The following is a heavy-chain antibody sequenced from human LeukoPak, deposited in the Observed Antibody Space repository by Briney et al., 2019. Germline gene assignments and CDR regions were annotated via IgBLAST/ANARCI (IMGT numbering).Heavy chain of an antibody. Sequence: GGSLRLSCAASGFTFSSYSMNWVRQAPGKGLEWVSSISSSSSYIYYADSVKGRFTISRDNSKNTLYLQMNSLRAEDTAVYYCAKDPLVAAMDYWGQGTLVTVSS. CDR3: AKDPLVAAMDY. CDR2: ISSSSSYI. V-gene: IGHV3-21*04. CDR1: GFTFSSYS. J-gene: IGHJ4*02. D-gene: IGHD2-15*01.